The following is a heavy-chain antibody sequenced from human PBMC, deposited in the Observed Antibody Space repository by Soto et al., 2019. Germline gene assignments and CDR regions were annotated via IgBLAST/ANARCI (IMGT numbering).Heavy chain of an antibody. Sequence: GGSLRLSCAASGFTFSGYAMSWVRQAPGKGLEWVARIRGSGGTTDYANSVKGRFTISRDNSKNTMYLQMNSLRAEDTAVYYCAKDWYASSAYENIDYWGQGTLVTVSS. CDR1: GFTFSGYA. V-gene: IGHV3-23*01. CDR3: AKDWYASSAYENIDY. D-gene: IGHD2-2*01. J-gene: IGHJ4*02. CDR2: IRGSGGTT.